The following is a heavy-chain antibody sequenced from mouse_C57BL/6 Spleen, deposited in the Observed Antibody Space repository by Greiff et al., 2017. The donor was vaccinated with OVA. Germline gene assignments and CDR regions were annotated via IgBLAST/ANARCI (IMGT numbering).Heavy chain of an antibody. J-gene: IGHJ1*03. CDR2: IDPSDSYT. CDR3: ARSGDYGSYWYFDV. D-gene: IGHD1-1*01. V-gene: IGHV1-59*01. Sequence: VQLQQPGAELVRPGTSVKLSCKASGYTFTSYWMHWVKQRPGQGLEWIGVIDPSDSYTNYNQKFKGKATLTVDTSSSTAYMQLSSLTSEDSAVYYCARSGDYGSYWYFDVWGTGTTVTVSS. CDR1: GYTFTSYW.